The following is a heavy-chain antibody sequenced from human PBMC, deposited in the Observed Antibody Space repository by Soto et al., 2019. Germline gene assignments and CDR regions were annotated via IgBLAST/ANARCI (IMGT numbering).Heavy chain of an antibody. CDR2: IYSSGKT. V-gene: IGHV4-4*07. CDR3: ARGPGLLPLGYFDY. CDR1: GASINNSY. Sequence: SETLSLTCTVSGASINNSYWSWIRQPTGNGLEWIGRIYSSGKTNYNSSLKSRVTMSVDTSKNQFSLNLGSVTAADTAVYYCARGPGLLPLGYFDYWGQGTLVTVSS. J-gene: IGHJ4*02.